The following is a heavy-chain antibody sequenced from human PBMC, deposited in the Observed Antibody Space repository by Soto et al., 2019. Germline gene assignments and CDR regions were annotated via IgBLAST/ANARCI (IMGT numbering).Heavy chain of an antibody. D-gene: IGHD3-22*01. Sequence: GGSLRLSCAASGFTFSSYGMHWVRQAPGKGLEWVAVISYDGSNKYYADSVKGRFTISRDNSKNTLYLQMNSLRAEDTAVYYCAKQDSSGYYPLFDYWGQGTLVTVSS. CDR3: AKQDSSGYYPLFDY. CDR1: GFTFSSYG. CDR2: ISYDGSNK. V-gene: IGHV3-30*18. J-gene: IGHJ4*02.